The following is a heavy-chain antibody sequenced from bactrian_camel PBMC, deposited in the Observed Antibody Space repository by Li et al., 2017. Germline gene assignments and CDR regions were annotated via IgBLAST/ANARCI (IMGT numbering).Heavy chain of an antibody. CDR1: GDTSSRNC. CDR2: IYGSGDT. D-gene: IGHD2*01. V-gene: IGHV3S53*01. J-gene: IGHJ4*01. Sequence: HVQLVESGGGSVQAGGSLRLSCVASGDTSSRNCLGWFRQAPGKNREGVATIYGSGDTTYADAVKGRFTASKDYVKNTLYLQMNSLEPEDTAMYYCAAELIPYCYVDWDKYTFWGQGTQVTVS. CDR3: AAELIPYCYVDWDKYTF.